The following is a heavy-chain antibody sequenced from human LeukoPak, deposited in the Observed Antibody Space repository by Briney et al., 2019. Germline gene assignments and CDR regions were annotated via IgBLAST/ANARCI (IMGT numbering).Heavy chain of an antibody. CDR3: ARDRLAATGLFDY. D-gene: IGHD6-13*01. J-gene: IGHJ4*02. CDR2: INWDGGSA. V-gene: IGHV3-20*04. Sequence: GGSLRLSCAASGFSFGDYGMSWVRQAPGKGLEWVSGINWDGGSAAYADSVKGRFTISGDNAKNSLHLQMNSLRTEDTAFYYCARDRLAATGLFDYWGQGTLVTVSS. CDR1: GFSFGDYG.